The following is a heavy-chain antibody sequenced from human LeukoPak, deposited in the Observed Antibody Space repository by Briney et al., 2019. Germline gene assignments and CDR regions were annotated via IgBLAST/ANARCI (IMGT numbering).Heavy chain of an antibody. Sequence: GGSLRLSCAASGFTFSDYYMSWVRQAPGKGLEWVSSIYSGGSTYYTDSVKGRFTISRDNSKNTLYLQMNSLRAEDTAVYYCARDVAGDNSFDHWGQGPLVTVSS. CDR3: ARDVAGDNSFDH. V-gene: IGHV3-66*01. D-gene: IGHD6-19*01. CDR2: IYSGGST. CDR1: GFTFSDYY. J-gene: IGHJ4*02.